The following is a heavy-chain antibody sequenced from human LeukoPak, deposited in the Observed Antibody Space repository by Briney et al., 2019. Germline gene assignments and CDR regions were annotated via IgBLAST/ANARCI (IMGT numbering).Heavy chain of an antibody. J-gene: IGHJ3*02. V-gene: IGHV4-39*07. D-gene: IGHD3-10*01. CDR3: AKTIRGADAFDI. CDR2: IFYSGST. Sequence: ASETLSLTCTVSSGSISTSNYYWGWVRQPPGKALEWIGNIFYSGSTYYSPSLKSRVTISVDTSKNQFSLKLSSVTAADTAVYYCAKTIRGADAFDIWGQGTMVTVSS. CDR1: SGSISTSNYY.